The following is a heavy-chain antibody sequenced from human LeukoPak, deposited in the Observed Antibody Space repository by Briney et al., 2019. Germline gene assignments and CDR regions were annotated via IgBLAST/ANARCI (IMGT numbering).Heavy chain of an antibody. J-gene: IGHJ3*02. CDR1: GYTFTGYY. V-gene: IGHV1-2*06. D-gene: IGHD3-22*01. CDR2: INPNSGGT. CDR3: ARDLFITMIVVVTKDAFDI. Sequence: ASVKVSCKASGYTFTGYYMHWVRQAPAQGLEWMGRINPNSGGTNYAQKFQGRGTMTRDTSISTAYMELSRLRSDDTAVYYCARDLFITMIVVVTKDAFDIWGQGTMVTVSS.